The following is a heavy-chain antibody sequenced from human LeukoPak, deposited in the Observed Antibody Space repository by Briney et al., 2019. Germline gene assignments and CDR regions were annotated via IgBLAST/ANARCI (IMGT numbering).Heavy chain of an antibody. CDR3: ARGFGWSLLLRGREVDP. Sequence: PGGSLRLSCAASEFSVGSNYMTWVRQAPGKGLEWVSLIYSGGSTYYADSVKGRFTISRDNSKNTLYLQMNSLRSDDTAVYYCARGFGWSLLLRGREVDPWGQGTLVTVSS. V-gene: IGHV3-53*05. J-gene: IGHJ5*02. CDR1: EFSVGSNY. CDR2: IYSGGST. D-gene: IGHD2-15*01.